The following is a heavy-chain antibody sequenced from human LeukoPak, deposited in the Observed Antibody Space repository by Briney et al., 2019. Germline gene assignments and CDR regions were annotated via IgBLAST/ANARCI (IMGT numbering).Heavy chain of an antibody. CDR2: INHSGST. CDR1: GGSFSGYY. V-gene: IGHV4-34*01. J-gene: IGHJ6*02. CDR3: ARHPLVGQQLVPTNWNDALWWWGDYYYGMDV. Sequence: SETLSLTCAVYGGSFSGYYWSWIRQPPGKGLEWIGEINHSGSTNYNPSLKSRVTISVDTSKNQFSLKLSSVTAADTAVYYCARHPLVGQQLVPTNWNDALWWWGDYYYGMDVWGQGTTVTVSS. D-gene: IGHD1-20*01.